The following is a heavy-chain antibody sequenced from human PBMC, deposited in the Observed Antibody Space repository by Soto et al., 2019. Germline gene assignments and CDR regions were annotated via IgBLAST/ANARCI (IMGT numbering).Heavy chain of an antibody. CDR2: INPNSGGT. Sequence: ASVKVFCKASGYTFTGYYMHWVRQAPGQGLEWMGWINPNSGGTNYAQKFQGRVTMTRDTSISTAYMELSRLRPDDTAVYYCARDVGRRSTDYWGQGTLVTVSS. CDR1: GYTFTGYY. D-gene: IGHD2-15*01. CDR3: ARDVGRRSTDY. V-gene: IGHV1-2*02. J-gene: IGHJ4*02.